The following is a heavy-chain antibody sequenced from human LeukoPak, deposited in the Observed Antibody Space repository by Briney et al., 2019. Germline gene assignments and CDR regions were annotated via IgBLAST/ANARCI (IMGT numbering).Heavy chain of an antibody. CDR3: AREGTGTTVTNNWFDP. CDR1: GYTFTGYY. D-gene: IGHD4-17*01. Sequence: ASVKVSCKASGYTFTGYYMHWVRQAPGQGLEWMGWINPNSGGTNYAQKFQGWVTMTRDTSISTAYMELSRLRSDDTAVYYCAREGTGTTVTNNWFDPWGQGTLVTVSS. CDR2: INPNSGGT. V-gene: IGHV1-2*04. J-gene: IGHJ5*02.